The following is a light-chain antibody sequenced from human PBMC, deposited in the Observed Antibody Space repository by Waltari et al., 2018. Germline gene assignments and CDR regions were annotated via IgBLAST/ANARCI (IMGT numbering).Light chain of an antibody. CDR2: GAS. V-gene: IGKV3-15*01. Sequence: EIVMTQSPATLSVSPGERDTLSCRASQSVSSKLAWYKQKPGQAPRFLIVGASARATGISDRFCGVGSGTEFTLTISSLQSEDFAVYYCQQYNDWPLTFGGGTKVEIK. CDR1: QSVSSK. CDR3: QQYNDWPLT. J-gene: IGKJ4*01.